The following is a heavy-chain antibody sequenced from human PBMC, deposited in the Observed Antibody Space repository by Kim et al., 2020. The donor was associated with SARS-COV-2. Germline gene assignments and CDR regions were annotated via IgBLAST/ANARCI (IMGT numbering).Heavy chain of an antibody. V-gene: IGHV1-18*01. J-gene: IGHJ5*02. Sequence: ASVKVSCTASGYTFNSYHVNWLRQAPGQGLAWMGWSSPFTGKTTYAQKVQGRLTINTDTATGTAFMELRSLRSDDSAVYYCTRGVTFGGVIADDNWYDLWGQGTLVTVSS. CDR3: TRGVTFGGVIADDNWYDL. CDR1: GYTFNSYH. D-gene: IGHD3-16*02. CDR2: SSPFTGKT.